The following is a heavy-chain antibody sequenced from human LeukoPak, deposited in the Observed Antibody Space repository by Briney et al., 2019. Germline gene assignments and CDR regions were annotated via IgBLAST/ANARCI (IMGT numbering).Heavy chain of an antibody. V-gene: IGHV4-39*07. CDR2: IYYSGST. J-gene: IGHJ6*03. CDR1: GGSISSSSYY. Sequence: SETLSLTCTVSGGSISSSSYYWGWIRQPPGKGLEWIGNIYYSGSTNYNPSLKSRVTISVDTSKNQFSLKLSSVTAADTAVYYCARTTEAHSWRTRYYDYYMDVWGKGTTVTVSS. CDR3: ARTTEAHSWRTRYYDYYMDV. D-gene: IGHD6-13*01.